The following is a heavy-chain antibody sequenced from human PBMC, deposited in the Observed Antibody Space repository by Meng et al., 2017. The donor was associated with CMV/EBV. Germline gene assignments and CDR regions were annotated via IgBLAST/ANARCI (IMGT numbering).Heavy chain of an antibody. J-gene: IGHJ6*02. CDR1: GGTFSSYT. CDR2: IIPIPGIA. D-gene: IGHD6-6*01. Sequence: SVKVSCKASGGTFSSYTISWVRQAPGQGLEWMGRIIPIPGIANYAQKFQGRVTITADKSTSTAYMELSSLRSEDTAVYYCARPKFQYSSSSGVGRRYYGMDVWGQGTTVTVSS. V-gene: IGHV1-69*02. CDR3: ARPKFQYSSSSGVGRRYYGMDV.